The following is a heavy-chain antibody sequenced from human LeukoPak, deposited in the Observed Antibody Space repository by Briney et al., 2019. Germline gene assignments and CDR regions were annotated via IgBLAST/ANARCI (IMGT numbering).Heavy chain of an antibody. J-gene: IGHJ4*02. D-gene: IGHD4-23*01. CDR3: ARDLSYLYGGNSVGYFDY. CDR2: ISSSSSYI. Sequence: GGSLRLSCAASGFTFSSYSMNWVRQAPGKGLEWVSSISSSSSYIYYADSVKGRFTISRDNAKNSLYLQMNSLRAEDTAVYYCARDLSYLYGGNSVGYFDYWGQGTLVTVSS. V-gene: IGHV3-21*01. CDR1: GFTFSSYS.